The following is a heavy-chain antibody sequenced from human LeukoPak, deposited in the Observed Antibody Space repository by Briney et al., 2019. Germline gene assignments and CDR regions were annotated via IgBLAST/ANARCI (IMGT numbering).Heavy chain of an antibody. CDR1: GFSVSSSY. V-gene: IGHV3-53*01. CDR3: ARGDGFSWVYFKY. J-gene: IGHJ4*02. D-gene: IGHD3-16*01. Sequence: PGGSLRLSCVASGFSVSSSYMSLVRQAPGKGLEWVSVIYSGGNTYYADSVRGRFTISRDKSKNTLYLQMNSLRAEDTAVYYCARGDGFSWVYFKYWGQEPLVTVSS. CDR2: IYSGGNT.